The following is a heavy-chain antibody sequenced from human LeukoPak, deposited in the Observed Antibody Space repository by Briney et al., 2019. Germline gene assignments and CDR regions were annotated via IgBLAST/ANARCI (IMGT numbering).Heavy chain of an antibody. J-gene: IGHJ4*02. CDR2: ISDGGGST. D-gene: IGHD1-26*01. V-gene: IGHV3-23*01. CDR3: ARVGASGSYSAYYFDY. Sequence: GGSLRLSCAASGFAFSSQAMGWVRQAPGKGLEWVSAISDGGGSTYYADSVKGRFTISRDNSKNTLFLQMNSLRAEDTAVYYCARVGASGSYSAYYFDYWGQGTLVTVSS. CDR1: GFAFSSQA.